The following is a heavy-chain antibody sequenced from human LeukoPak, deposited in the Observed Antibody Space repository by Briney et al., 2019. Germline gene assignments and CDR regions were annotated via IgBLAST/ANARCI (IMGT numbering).Heavy chain of an antibody. CDR1: GYTFTSYD. D-gene: IGHD3-10*01. CDR2: MNPNSGNT. Sequence: ASVKVSCKASGYTFTSYDINWVRQATGQGLEWMGWMNPNSGNTGYAQKFQGRVTMTRNTSISTAYMELSSLRSEDTAVYYCARASGLLWFGEGKLNWFDPWGQGTLVTVSS. J-gene: IGHJ5*02. CDR3: ARASGLLWFGEGKLNWFDP. V-gene: IGHV1-8*01.